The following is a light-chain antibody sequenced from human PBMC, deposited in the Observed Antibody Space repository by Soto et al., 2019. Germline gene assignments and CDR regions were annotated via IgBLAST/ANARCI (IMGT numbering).Light chain of an antibody. J-gene: IGLJ2*01. CDR2: DVS. Sequence: QSALTQPASVSGSPGQSITISCTGTSSDVGGYNYVSWYQQHPGKAPKLMIYDVSNRPSGVSTRFSGSKSGNTASLTISGLQAEDEADYYCSSYTSSSTLVFGGGTKFTVL. CDR3: SSYTSSSTLV. CDR1: SSDVGGYNY. V-gene: IGLV2-14*01.